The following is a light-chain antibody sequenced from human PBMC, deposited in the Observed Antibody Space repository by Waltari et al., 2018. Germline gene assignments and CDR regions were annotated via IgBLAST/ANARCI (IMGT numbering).Light chain of an antibody. CDR2: EDN. J-gene: IGLJ2*01. CDR3: QSFDSSHVV. CDR1: SGNIATNY. Sequence: FMLTQPHSVSESPGKTVTISCTRSSGNIATNYVQWYQQRPGSAPTKVIYEDNQRPSGVHDRFSGSIDSSSNSASLIISGLKAEDEADYYCQSFDSSHVVFGGGTKLTVL. V-gene: IGLV6-57*03.